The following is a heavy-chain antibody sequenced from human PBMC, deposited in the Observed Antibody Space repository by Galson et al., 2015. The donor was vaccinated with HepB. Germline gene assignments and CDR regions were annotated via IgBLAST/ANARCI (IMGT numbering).Heavy chain of an antibody. CDR3: TTAGPTTVTPSAFDI. CDR2: IKSKTDGGTT. CDR1: GFTFSNAW. Sequence: SLRLSCAASGFTFSNAWMSWVRQAPGKGLEWVGRIKSKTDGGTTDYAAPVKGRFTISRDDSKNTLYLQMNSLKTEDTAVYYCTTAGPTTVTPSAFDIWGQGTMVTVSS. V-gene: IGHV3-15*01. D-gene: IGHD4-17*01. J-gene: IGHJ3*02.